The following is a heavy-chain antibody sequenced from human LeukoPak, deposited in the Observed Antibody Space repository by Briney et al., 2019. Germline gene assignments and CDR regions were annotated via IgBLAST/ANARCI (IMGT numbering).Heavy chain of an antibody. CDR3: VKVAKYYYGSETYYFFEH. CDR2: ISSSSSSYI. CDR1: GFTFSSYS. Sequence: KSGGSLRLSCAASGFTFSSYSMNWVRQAPGKGLEWVSSISSSSSSYIYYADSVKGRFTISRDNAKNSLDLQMNSLRVEDTGIYYCVKVAKYYYGSETYYFFEHWGQGTPVTVSS. V-gene: IGHV3-21*01. J-gene: IGHJ4*02. D-gene: IGHD3-10*01.